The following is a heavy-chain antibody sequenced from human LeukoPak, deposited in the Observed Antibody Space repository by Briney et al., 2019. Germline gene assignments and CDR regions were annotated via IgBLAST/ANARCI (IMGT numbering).Heavy chain of an antibody. CDR3: ARGHGTWIQLWLGYYYYYMDV. V-gene: IGHV3-7*01. D-gene: IGHD5-18*01. CDR1: GFTFSSYW. Sequence: PGGSLRLSCAASGFTFSSYWMSWVRQAPGKGLEWVANIKQDGSEKYYVDSVKGRFTISRDNAKNSLYLQMNSLRAEDTAVYYCARGHGTWIQLWLGYYYYYMDVWGKGTTVTVSS. J-gene: IGHJ6*03. CDR2: IKQDGSEK.